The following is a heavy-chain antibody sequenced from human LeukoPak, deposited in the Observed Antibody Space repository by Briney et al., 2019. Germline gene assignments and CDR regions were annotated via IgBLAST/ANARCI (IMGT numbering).Heavy chain of an antibody. Sequence: PGGSLRLSCAASGFTFSSYAMSWVRQAPGKGLEWVSAISGSGGSTYYADSVKGRFTISRDNAKNSLYLQMNSLRAEDTAVYYCARDGQWELSRVDYWGQGTLVTVSS. CDR3: ARDGQWELSRVDY. CDR2: ISGSGGST. D-gene: IGHD1-26*01. V-gene: IGHV3-23*01. CDR1: GFTFSSYA. J-gene: IGHJ4*02.